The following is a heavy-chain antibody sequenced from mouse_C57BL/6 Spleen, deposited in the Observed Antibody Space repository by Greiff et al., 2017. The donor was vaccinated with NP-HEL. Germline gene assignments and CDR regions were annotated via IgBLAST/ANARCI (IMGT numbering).Heavy chain of an antibody. D-gene: IGHD1-1*01. CDR2: ISSGGSYT. V-gene: IGHV5-6*01. J-gene: IGHJ1*03. Sequence: EVQRVESGGDLVKPGGSLKLSCAASGFTFSSYGMSWVRQTPDKRLEWVATISSGGSYTSYPDSVKGRFTITRDNAKNTLYLQMSSLKSEDTAMYYCARQDYYGSPRWYFDVWGTGTTVTVSS. CDR3: ARQDYYGSPRWYFDV. CDR1: GFTFSSYG.